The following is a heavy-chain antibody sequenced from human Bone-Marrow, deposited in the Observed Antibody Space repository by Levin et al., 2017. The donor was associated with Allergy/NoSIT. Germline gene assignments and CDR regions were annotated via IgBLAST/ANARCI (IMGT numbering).Heavy chain of an antibody. CDR1: GGTFSSYA. CDR3: ARVKGILTGFDY. J-gene: IGHJ4*02. CDR2: IIPILGIA. D-gene: IGHD3-9*01. V-gene: IGHV1-69*04. Sequence: KISCKASGGTFSSYAISWVRQAPGQGLEWMGRIIPILGIANYAQKFQGRVTITADKSTSTAYMELSSLRSEDTAVYYCARVKGILTGFDYWGQGTLVTVSS.